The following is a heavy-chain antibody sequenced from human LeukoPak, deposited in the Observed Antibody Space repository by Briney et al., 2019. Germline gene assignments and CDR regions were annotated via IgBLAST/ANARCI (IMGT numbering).Heavy chain of an antibody. V-gene: IGHV1-18*01. CDR3: ARAEDSSGYVGFDY. CDR1: GYTFTSYG. CDR2: ISAYNGNT. Sequence: ASVKVSCKASGYTFTSYGISWVRQAPGQGLEWMGWISAYNGNTNYAQKLQGRVTMTTDTSTSTAYMELRSLRSDDTAVYYCARAEDSSGYVGFDYWGQRTLVTVSS. J-gene: IGHJ4*02. D-gene: IGHD3-22*01.